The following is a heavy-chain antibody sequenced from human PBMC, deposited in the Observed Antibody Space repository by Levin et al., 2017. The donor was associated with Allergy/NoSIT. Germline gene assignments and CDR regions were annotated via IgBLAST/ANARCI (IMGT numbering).Heavy chain of an antibody. D-gene: IGHD3-9*01. CDR3: ARGRTYYDILTGWGGYYYYYYMDV. CDR2: INHSGST. V-gene: IGHV4-34*01. J-gene: IGHJ6*03. Sequence: SETLSLTCAVYGGSFSGYYWSWIRQPPGKGLEWIGEINHSGSTNYNPSPKSRVTISVDTSKNQFSLKLSSVTAADTAVYYCARGRTYYDILTGWGGYYYYYYMDVWGKGTTVTVSS. CDR1: GGSFSGYY.